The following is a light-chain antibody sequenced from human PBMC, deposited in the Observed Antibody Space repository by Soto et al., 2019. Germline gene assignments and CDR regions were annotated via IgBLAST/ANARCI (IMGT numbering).Light chain of an antibody. V-gene: IGLV2-11*01. Sequence: QSALTQPRSVSGSPGQSVTISCTGTSSDVGGYNYVSWYQHHPGKAPKLIIYDVGQRPSGVPDHFSGSKSGNTASLTISGLQAEDEADYYCCSCAGTNRLVFGGGTKLTV. CDR1: SSDVGGYNY. CDR2: DVG. J-gene: IGLJ3*02. CDR3: CSCAGTNRLV.